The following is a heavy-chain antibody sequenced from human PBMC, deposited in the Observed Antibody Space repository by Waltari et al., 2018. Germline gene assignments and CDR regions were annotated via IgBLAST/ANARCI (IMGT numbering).Heavy chain of an antibody. V-gene: IGHV3-21*01. Sequence: EVQLVESGGGLVKPGGSLRLSCAASGFTFSSYSMNWVRQAPGKGLVWVSSISSSSRYIYYADPVKGRFTISRDNAKNSLYLQMNSLRAEDTAVYYCARDFLGGDFDYWGQGTLVTVSS. J-gene: IGHJ4*02. D-gene: IGHD3-3*01. CDR1: GFTFSSYS. CDR2: ISSSSRYI. CDR3: ARDFLGGDFDY.